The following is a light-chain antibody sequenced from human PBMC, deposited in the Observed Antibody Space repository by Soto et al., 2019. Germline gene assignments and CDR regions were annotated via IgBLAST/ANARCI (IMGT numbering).Light chain of an antibody. CDR1: QSVSSN. J-gene: IGKJ1*01. Sequence: EIVMTQSPATLSVSPGERANLSCRASQSVSSNLAWYHQQPGQATRLLIYGASTRVTGIPARFSSSGSGTEFTLTISSLQSEDFAVYYCQQYNNWPPGTFGQGTKVELK. CDR3: QQYNNWPPGT. V-gene: IGKV3-15*01. CDR2: GAS.